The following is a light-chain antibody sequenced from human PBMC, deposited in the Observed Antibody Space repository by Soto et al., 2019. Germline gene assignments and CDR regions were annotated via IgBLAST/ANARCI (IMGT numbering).Light chain of an antibody. CDR2: GAS. J-gene: IGKJ1*01. CDR1: QSVSSN. CDR3: QEYPRT. V-gene: IGKV3-15*01. Sequence: EIVMTQSPATLSVSPGEISTLSCRASQSVSSNLAWYQQKRGQAPSLLIYGASSRATGIPDRFSGSGSGTDFTLTISRLEPEDFAVYYCQEYPRTFGHGTKVDIK.